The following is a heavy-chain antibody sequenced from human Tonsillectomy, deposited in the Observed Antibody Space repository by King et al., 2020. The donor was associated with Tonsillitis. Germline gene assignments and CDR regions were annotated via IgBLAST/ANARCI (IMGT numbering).Heavy chain of an antibody. J-gene: IGHJ6*02. CDR2: ISGSGGST. CDR1: TFTFSSYA. Sequence: VQLVESGGGLVQPGGSLRLSCTASTFTFSSYAMSWVRQAPGKGLEWVSGISGSGGSTFYADSVKGRFTISRDNSKNTLYVQMNSLRAADTALYYCAKDRAAMITPTGSMDVWGQGTTVTVSS. CDR3: AKDRAAMITPTGSMDV. V-gene: IGHV3-23*04. D-gene: IGHD5-18*01.